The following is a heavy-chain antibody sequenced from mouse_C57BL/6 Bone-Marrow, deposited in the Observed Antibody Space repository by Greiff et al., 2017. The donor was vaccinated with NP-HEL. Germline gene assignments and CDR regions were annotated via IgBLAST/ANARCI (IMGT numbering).Heavy chain of an antibody. CDR3: ARRNYGSSYDY. D-gene: IGHD1-1*01. V-gene: IGHV1-81*01. Sequence: VQLQQSGAELARPGASVKLSCKASGYTFTSYGISGVKQRTGQGLEGIGEIYPRSGNTYYNEKFKGKATLTADKSSSTAYMELCSLTSEDSAVYFCARRNYGSSYDYWGQGTTLTVSS. J-gene: IGHJ2*01. CDR2: IYPRSGNT. CDR1: GYTFTSYG.